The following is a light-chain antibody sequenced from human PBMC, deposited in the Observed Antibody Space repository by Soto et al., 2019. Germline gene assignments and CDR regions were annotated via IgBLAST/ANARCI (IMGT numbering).Light chain of an antibody. CDR2: EVT. CDR1: SSDVGGYNY. J-gene: IGLJ1*01. V-gene: IGLV2-8*01. CDR3: SSYRGSNNFV. Sequence: QSALTQPASVSGSPGQSITISCTGTSSDVGGYNYVSWYQQHPGKAPKLMIYEVTNRPSGVPERFSGSKSGNTASLTVSGLQAEDEAHYYCSSYRGSNNFVFGSGTKVTVL.